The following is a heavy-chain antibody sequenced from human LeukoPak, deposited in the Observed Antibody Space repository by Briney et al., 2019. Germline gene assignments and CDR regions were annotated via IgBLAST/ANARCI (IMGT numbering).Heavy chain of an antibody. CDR1: GGSISSYY. J-gene: IGHJ6*03. CDR2: IHYTGST. Sequence: SETLSLTCTVSGGSISSYYWSWIRQSPGKGLECIGYIHYTGSTNYNPSLKSRVTISVDTSKNQFSLKLSSVTAADTAVYYCARVKIKGGITIFKEYHYMDVWGKGTTVTVSS. V-gene: IGHV4-59*01. D-gene: IGHD3-3*01. CDR3: ARVKIKGGITIFKEYHYMDV.